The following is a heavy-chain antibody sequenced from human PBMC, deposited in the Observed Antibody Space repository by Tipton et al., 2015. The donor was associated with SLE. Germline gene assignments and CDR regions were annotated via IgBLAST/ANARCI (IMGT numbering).Heavy chain of an antibody. J-gene: IGHJ4*02. CDR2: IWYDGSNK. CDR3: ARDTGAMDY. CDR1: GFTFSSYG. V-gene: IGHV3-33*01. Sequence: QLVQSGGGVVQPGRSLRLSCAASGFTFSSYGMHWVRQAPGKGLEWVAVIWYDGSNKYYADSVKGRFTISRDSSKNTLYLQMNSLRAEDTAVYYCARDTGAMDYWGQGTLVTVSS. D-gene: IGHD1-14*01.